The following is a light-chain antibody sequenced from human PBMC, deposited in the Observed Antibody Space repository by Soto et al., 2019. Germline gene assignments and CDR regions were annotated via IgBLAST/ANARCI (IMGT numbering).Light chain of an antibody. J-gene: IGLJ1*01. CDR1: KNDIGVYDF. CDR3: TSYAGSNTYV. Sequence: QSALTQPPSASGSPGQSVTISCTGTKNDIGVYDFVSWYQHHPGKAPRLIIYEVVQRPSGVPDRFSGSKSGNTASLTVSGLQAADEDDYFCTSYAGSNTYVFGSGTKLTVL. CDR2: EVV. V-gene: IGLV2-8*01.